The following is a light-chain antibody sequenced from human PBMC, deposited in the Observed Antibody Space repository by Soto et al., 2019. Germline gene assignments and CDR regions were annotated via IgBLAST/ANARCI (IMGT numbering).Light chain of an antibody. CDR3: QQYSNWPSWT. V-gene: IGKV3-15*01. CDR2: GAS. CDR1: QSVSNF. J-gene: IGKJ1*01. Sequence: EKVMTQSPATLSMSPGERATHSCRAGQSVSNFLAWYQQKPGQAPRLLIYGASTRATGVPARFSGSGSGTEFTLTISSLQSEDFAVYYCQQYSNWPSWTFGQGTKV.